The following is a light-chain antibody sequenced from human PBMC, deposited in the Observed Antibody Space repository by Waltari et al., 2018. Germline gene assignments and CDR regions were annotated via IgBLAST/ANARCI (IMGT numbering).Light chain of an antibody. CDR1: SGLNVGAYR. Sequence: QAVLTQPSSLSASPGASASLTCTLRSGLNVGAYRKYWYQQKPGSPPQYLLRYKSDSDKGLGSGGPSRFSGSKDASANAGILLISGLQSDDEADYYCMIFHGNAWVFGGGTKLTVL. V-gene: IGLV5-45*03. CDR2: YKSDSDK. CDR3: MIFHGNAWV. J-gene: IGLJ2*01.